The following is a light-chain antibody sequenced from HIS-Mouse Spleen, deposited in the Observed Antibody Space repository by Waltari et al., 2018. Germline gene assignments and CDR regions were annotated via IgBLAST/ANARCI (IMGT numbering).Light chain of an antibody. CDR3: QVWDSSSDHVV. CDR2: DDS. V-gene: IGLV3-21*03. J-gene: IGLJ2*01. Sequence: SYVLTQPPSVSVAPGKTARITCGGNNIGSKSVHWYQQKPGQAPVLVVYDDSDRPSGIPGRCAGSNSGNTATLTISRVEAGDEADYYGQVWDSSSDHVVFGGGTKLTVL. CDR1: NIGSKS.